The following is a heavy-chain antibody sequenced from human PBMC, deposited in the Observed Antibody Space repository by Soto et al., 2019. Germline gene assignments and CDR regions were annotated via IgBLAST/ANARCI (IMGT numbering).Heavy chain of an antibody. CDR1: GGSIGSSSYY. CDR3: ARAPRSGDCFDF. CDR2: LYSGGST. V-gene: IGHV4-39*07. Sequence: PSETLSLTCSVSGGSIGSSSYYFGWIRQPPGNRLEWFGNLYSGGSTFYNPSLKSRLAISLDTSKNQFSLRLTSVTAADAAVYYCARAPRSGDCFDFWGQGTLVTVSS. D-gene: IGHD1-26*01. J-gene: IGHJ4*02.